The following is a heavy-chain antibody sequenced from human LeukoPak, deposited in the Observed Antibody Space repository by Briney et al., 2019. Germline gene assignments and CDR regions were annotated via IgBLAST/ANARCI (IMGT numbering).Heavy chain of an antibody. CDR1: GFTFSSYS. CDR3: AREGVVVAAKQAGFDY. V-gene: IGHV3-21*01. D-gene: IGHD2-15*01. CDR2: ISSSSSYI. J-gene: IGHJ4*02. Sequence: GGSLRLSCAASGFTFSSYSMNWVRQALGKGLEWVSSISSSSSYIYYADSVKGRFTISRDNAKNSLYLQMNSLRAEDTAVYYCAREGVVVAAKQAGFDYWGQGTLVTVSS.